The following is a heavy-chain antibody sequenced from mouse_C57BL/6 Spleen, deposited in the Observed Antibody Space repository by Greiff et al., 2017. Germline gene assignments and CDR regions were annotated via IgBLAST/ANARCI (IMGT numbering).Heavy chain of an antibody. V-gene: IGHV14-3*01. Sequence: VQLQQSVAELVRPGASVKLSCTASGFNIQTTYMHWVKQRPEQGLEWIGSLVPANGNTKYAPKFRGKAMITADTSPNTAYLQLRSLTSEDTAIYYCARGDYDWFAYWGQGTLVTVSA. CDR3: ARGDYDWFAY. CDR2: LVPANGNT. D-gene: IGHD2-4*01. J-gene: IGHJ3*01. CDR1: GFNIQTTY.